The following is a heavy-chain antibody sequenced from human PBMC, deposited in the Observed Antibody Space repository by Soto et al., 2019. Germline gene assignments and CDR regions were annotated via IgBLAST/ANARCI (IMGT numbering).Heavy chain of an antibody. CDR3: AKELELGPNWFDP. V-gene: IGHV3-23*01. D-gene: IGHD1-7*01. J-gene: IGHJ5*02. CDR2: ISGSGGST. Sequence: EVQLLESGGGLVQPGGSLRLYCAASGFTFSSYAMSWFRQAPGKGREWVSAISGSGGSTYYADSVKGRFTISRDTSKNSLYLQINSLRAADTAVYYCAKELELGPNWFDPWGKGTLVTVSS. CDR1: GFTFSSYA.